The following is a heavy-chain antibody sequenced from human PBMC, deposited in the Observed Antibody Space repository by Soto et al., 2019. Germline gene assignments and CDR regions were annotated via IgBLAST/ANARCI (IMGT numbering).Heavy chain of an antibody. CDR3: ARYFYYDFWSGYYTGPGYYYGMDV. CDR2: ISAYNGNT. Sequence: ASVKVSCKASGYTFTSYGISWVRQAPGQGLEWMGWISAYNGNTNYAQKHQGRVTMTTDTSTSTAYMELRSLRSDDTAVYYCARYFYYDFWSGYYTGPGYYYGMDVWGQGTTVTVSS. D-gene: IGHD3-3*01. CDR1: GYTFTSYG. V-gene: IGHV1-18*01. J-gene: IGHJ6*02.